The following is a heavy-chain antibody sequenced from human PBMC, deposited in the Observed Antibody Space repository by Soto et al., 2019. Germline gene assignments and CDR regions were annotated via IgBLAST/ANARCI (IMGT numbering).Heavy chain of an antibody. CDR2: ISGSGGST. CDR1: GFTFSSYA. V-gene: IGHV3-23*01. J-gene: IGHJ6*03. CDR3: AKGWHGWVDYYYMDV. D-gene: IGHD1-26*01. Sequence: GGSLRLSCAASGFTFSSYAMSWVRQAPGKGLEWVSAISGSGGSTYYADSVRGRFTISRDNSKNTLYLQMNSLRAEDTAVYYCAKGWHGWVDYYYMDVWGKGTTVTVSS.